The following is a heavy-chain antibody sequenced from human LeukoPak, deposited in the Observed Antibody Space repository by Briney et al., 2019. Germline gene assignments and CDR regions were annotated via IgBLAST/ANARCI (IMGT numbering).Heavy chain of an antibody. V-gene: IGHV1-2*02. J-gene: IGHJ4*02. Sequence: ASVKVSCKASGYTFTGYYMHWVRQAPGQGLEWMGWINPNSGGTNYPPKFQGRATMTRDTSINTVYMELSRLGSDDTAVYYCARDLDILTGYRYQFDYWGQGTLVTVSS. CDR2: INPNSGGT. D-gene: IGHD3-9*01. CDR3: ARDLDILTGYRYQFDY. CDR1: GYTFTGYY.